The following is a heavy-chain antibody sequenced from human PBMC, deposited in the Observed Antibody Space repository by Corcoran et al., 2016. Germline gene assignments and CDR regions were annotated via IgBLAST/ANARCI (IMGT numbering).Heavy chain of an antibody. D-gene: IGHD6-19*01. CDR3: ARDWVAVAGAFDY. Sequence: QVQLVQSGAEVKKPGASVKVSCKASGYTFTSYAMHWVRQAPGQRLEWMGWINAGNGNTKYSQKFQGRVTITRDTSASTAYMELSSLRSEDTAVYYCARDWVAVAGAFDYWGQGTLVTVSS. J-gene: IGHJ4*02. CDR1: GYTFTSYA. V-gene: IGHV1-3*01. CDR2: INAGNGNT.